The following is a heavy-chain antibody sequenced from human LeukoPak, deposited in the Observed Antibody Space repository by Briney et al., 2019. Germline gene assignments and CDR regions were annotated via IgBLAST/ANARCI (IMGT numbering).Heavy chain of an antibody. CDR2: ISGYNGNT. Sequence: ASVKVSCKASGYTFTSYDISWVRQAPGQGLEWMGYISGYNGNTIYAQKVQDRVTMTTDTSTSTAYMELRSLRSDDTAVYYCARELRGARYYYYMDVWGKGTTVTVSS. J-gene: IGHJ6*03. D-gene: IGHD4/OR15-4a*01. CDR3: ARELRGARYYYYMDV. CDR1: GYTFTSYD. V-gene: IGHV1-18*01.